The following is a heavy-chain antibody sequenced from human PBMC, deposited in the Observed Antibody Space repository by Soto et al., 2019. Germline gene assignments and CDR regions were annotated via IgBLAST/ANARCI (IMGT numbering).Heavy chain of an antibody. CDR2: ISGSGGST. CDR3: AKGSASGSPYYFDC. V-gene: IGHV3-23*01. J-gene: IGHJ4*02. CDR1: GFTFISYA. Sequence: GGSLRVSCAASGFTFISYAMSWVRQAPGKGLEWVSAISGSGGSTYHADSVKGRFTISRDNSKNTLYLQMNSLRAEDTAVYYCAKGSASGSPYYFDCWGQGALVTVSS. D-gene: IGHD6-25*01.